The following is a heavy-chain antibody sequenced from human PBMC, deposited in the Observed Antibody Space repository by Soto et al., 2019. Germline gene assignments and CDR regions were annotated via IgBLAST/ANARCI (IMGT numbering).Heavy chain of an antibody. CDR2: IIPIFGTA. Sequence: SVKVSCKASGCTFSSYAISWVRQAPGQGLEWMGGIIPIFGTANYAQKFQGRVTITADESTSTAYMELSSLRSEDTAVYYCARGRYYYDSSGYLPAEYFQHWGQGTLVTVSS. J-gene: IGHJ1*01. CDR3: ARGRYYYDSSGYLPAEYFQH. D-gene: IGHD3-22*01. V-gene: IGHV1-69*13. CDR1: GCTFSSYA.